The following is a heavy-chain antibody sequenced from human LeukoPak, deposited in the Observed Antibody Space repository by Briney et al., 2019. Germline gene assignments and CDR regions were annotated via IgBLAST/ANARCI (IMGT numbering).Heavy chain of an antibody. CDR3: VTDIRSGWRNY. V-gene: IGHV1-24*01. J-gene: IGHJ4*02. CDR1: GYSLTEVS. CDR2: FDPEDGEA. D-gene: IGHD6-19*01. Sequence: ASVKVPCKVSGYSLTEVSTHWVRQALGKGLEWMGGFDPEDGEAIYAQKVQGRLTMTEDTSIDTAFMELRSLKSEDTAIYYCVTDIRSGWRNYWGQGTLITVSS.